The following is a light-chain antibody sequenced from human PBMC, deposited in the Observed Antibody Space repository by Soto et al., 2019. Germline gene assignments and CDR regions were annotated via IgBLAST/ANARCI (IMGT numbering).Light chain of an antibody. CDR2: AAS. V-gene: IGKV1-39*01. J-gene: IGKJ2*01. Sequence: DIQMTQSPSSLSASVGDRVTIACRASQSISSYLNWYQQKPGKAPKLLIYAASSLQSGFPSRFSGSGSATDFTLTISSLQPEDFATYYCQQSYSTPRSFGQGTKLEIK. CDR3: QQSYSTPRS. CDR1: QSISSY.